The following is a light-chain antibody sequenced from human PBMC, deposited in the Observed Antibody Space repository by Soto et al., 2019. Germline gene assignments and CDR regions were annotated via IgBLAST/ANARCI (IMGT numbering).Light chain of an antibody. V-gene: IGKV1-39*01. CDR3: QQTYSPPWT. J-gene: IGKJ1*01. CDR2: AAA. CDR1: QNIRSY. Sequence: DIQMTQSPSSLSASVGDRVTITCRASQNIRSYVNWYQQKAGKAPNLLIYAAASLQSGVPSRFRGYGAATDFTLTITSPQAEDFATYGCQQTYSPPWTFGQGTKVDI.